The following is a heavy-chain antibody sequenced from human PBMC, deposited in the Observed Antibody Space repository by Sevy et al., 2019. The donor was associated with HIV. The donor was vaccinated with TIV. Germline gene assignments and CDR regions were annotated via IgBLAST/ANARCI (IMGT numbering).Heavy chain of an antibody. D-gene: IGHD3-16*01. CDR2: ITGSGGAS. Sequence: GGSLRLSCAASGFTFTTYAMTWVRQGPRKGLEWVSSITGSGGASYYADSVKGRFTTSRDSSRNIVTLQMNGLRVEDTAVYFCGRARCARICWAGTFYYWGQGAVVTVSS. J-gene: IGHJ4*02. V-gene: IGHV3-23*01. CDR1: GFTFTTYA. CDR3: GRARCARICWAGTFYY.